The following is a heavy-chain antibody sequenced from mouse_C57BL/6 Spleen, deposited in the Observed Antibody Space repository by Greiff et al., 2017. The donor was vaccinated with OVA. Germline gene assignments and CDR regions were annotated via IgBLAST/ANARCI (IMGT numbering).Heavy chain of an antibody. CDR3: ARSYDSHYAMDY. V-gene: IGHV1-50*01. J-gene: IGHJ4*01. CDR1: GYTFTSYW. Sequence: QVQLQQPGAELVKPGASVKLSCKASGYTFTSYWMQWVKQRPGKGLEWIGEIDPSDSYTNYNQKFKGKATLTVDTSSNTAYMQLSSLTSEDSAVYYCARSYDSHYAMDYWGQGTSVTVSS. D-gene: IGHD2-4*01. CDR2: IDPSDSYT.